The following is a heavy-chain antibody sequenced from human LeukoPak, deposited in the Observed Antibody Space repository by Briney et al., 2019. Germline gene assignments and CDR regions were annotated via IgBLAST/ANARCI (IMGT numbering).Heavy chain of an antibody. CDR1: GFTFSDYW. D-gene: IGHD6-19*01. CDR2: ISSDGSRV. J-gene: IGHJ4*02. V-gene: IGHV3-74*01. CDR3: AKEGGQWLVLPKNYFDY. Sequence: GGSLRLSCAASGFTFSDYWMHWVRQAPGKGLVWVSRISSDGSRVTYADSVKGRFTISRDNAKNTLYLQMNSLRAEDTAVYYCAKEGGQWLVLPKNYFDYWGQGTLVTVSS.